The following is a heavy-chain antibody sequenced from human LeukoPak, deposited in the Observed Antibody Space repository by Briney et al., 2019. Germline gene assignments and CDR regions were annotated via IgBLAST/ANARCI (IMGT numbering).Heavy chain of an antibody. CDR1: GYTFTSYY. D-gene: IGHD6-19*01. CDR3: ARGRAVAGREGRLGC. Sequence: VASVKVSCKASGYTFTSYYMHWVRQAPGQGLEWMGIINPSGGSTSYAQKFQGRVTMTRDTSTSTVYMELSSLRSEDTAVYYCARGRAVAGREGRLGCWGQGTLVTVSS. J-gene: IGHJ4*02. CDR2: INPSGGST. V-gene: IGHV1-46*01.